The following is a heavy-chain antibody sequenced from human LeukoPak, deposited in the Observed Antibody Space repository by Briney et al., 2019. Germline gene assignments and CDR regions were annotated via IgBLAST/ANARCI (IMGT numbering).Heavy chain of an antibody. V-gene: IGHV3-30*04. D-gene: IGHD6-19*01. CDR2: ISYDGSNK. Sequence: GGSLRLSCAASGFTFSSYAMHWVRQAPGKGLEWVAVISYDGSNKYYADSVKGRFTISRDNSKNTLYLQMNSLRAEDTAVYYCPRALQWLVFAYWGQGTLSPSPQ. J-gene: IGHJ4*02. CDR3: PRALQWLVFAY. CDR1: GFTFSSYA.